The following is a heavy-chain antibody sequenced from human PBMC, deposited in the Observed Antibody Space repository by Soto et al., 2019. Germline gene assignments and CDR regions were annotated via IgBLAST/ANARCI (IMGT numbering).Heavy chain of an antibody. Sequence: LSLTCTVSGGSISSGDYYWSWIRQPPGKGLEWIGYIYYSGSTYYNPSLKSRVTISVDTSKNQFSLKLSSVTAADTAVYYCASLGLFGVVIPPYYYYGMDVWGQGTMVTVSS. CDR1: GGSISSGDYY. CDR3: ASLGLFGVVIPPYYYYGMDV. CDR2: IYYSGST. V-gene: IGHV4-30-4*01. D-gene: IGHD3-3*01. J-gene: IGHJ6*02.